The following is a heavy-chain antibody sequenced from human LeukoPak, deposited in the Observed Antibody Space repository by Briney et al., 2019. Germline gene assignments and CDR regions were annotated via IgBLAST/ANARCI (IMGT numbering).Heavy chain of an antibody. Sequence: ASVKVSCKASGYTFTSYDINWVRQATGQGLEWMGRMNPNRGNTGYAQKFQGRVTITRNTSISTAYMELSSLRSEDTAVYYCARAGGPIVGATRGDYWGQGTLVTVSS. V-gene: IGHV1-8*03. D-gene: IGHD1-26*01. CDR3: ARAGGPIVGATRGDY. CDR1: GYTFTSYD. J-gene: IGHJ4*02. CDR2: MNPNRGNT.